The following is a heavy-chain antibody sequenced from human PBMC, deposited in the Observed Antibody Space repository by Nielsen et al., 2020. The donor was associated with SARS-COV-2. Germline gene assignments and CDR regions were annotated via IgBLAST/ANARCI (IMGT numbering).Heavy chain of an antibody. Sequence: GESLKISCAASGFTFSSYGMHWVRQAPGKGLEWVAVIWYDGSNKYYADSVKGRFTISRDNAKNSLYLQMNSLRAEDTALYYCAKAWAGYSSTPIWGQGTMVTVSS. D-gene: IGHD6-19*01. V-gene: IGHV3-33*03. CDR3: AKAWAGYSSTPI. J-gene: IGHJ3*02. CDR1: GFTFSSYG. CDR2: IWYDGSNK.